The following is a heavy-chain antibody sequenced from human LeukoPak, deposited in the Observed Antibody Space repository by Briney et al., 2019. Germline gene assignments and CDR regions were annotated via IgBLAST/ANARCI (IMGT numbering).Heavy chain of an antibody. Sequence: GGSLRLSCAASGFTVSSNYMSWVRQAPGKGLEWVSVIYSGGSTYYADSVKGRFTISRDNSKNTLYLQMNSLRAEDTAVYYCARVNINNWHSCDYWGQGTLVTVSS. D-gene: IGHD1-1*01. CDR2: IYSGGST. V-gene: IGHV3-53*01. CDR1: GFTVSSNY. J-gene: IGHJ4*02. CDR3: ARVNINNWHSCDY.